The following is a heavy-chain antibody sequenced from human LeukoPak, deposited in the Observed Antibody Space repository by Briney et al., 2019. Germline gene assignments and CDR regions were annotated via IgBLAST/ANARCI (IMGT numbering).Heavy chain of an antibody. Sequence: GGSLRLSCAASGFTFSSYWMSWVRQAPGKGLEWVASIKQDGSEKYYVDSVKGRFTISRDNAKNSLYLQMNSLRAEDTAVYYCAGRSGGYADFHYFWGYYYYGMDVWGKGTTVTVSS. CDR1: GFTFSSYW. D-gene: IGHD5-12*01. CDR3: AGRSGGYADFHYFWGYYYYGMDV. V-gene: IGHV3-7*03. J-gene: IGHJ6*04. CDR2: IKQDGSEK.